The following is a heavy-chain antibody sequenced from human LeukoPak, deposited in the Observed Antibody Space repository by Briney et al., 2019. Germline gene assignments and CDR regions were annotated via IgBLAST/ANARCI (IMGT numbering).Heavy chain of an antibody. CDR1: GGSISSCTYS. J-gene: IGHJ4*02. D-gene: IGHD6-13*01. CDR3: ARQTRYSSSWLY. CDR2: FSCSGST. V-gene: IGHV4-39*01. Sequence: SETLSLTCSVSGGSISSCTYSWGWIRQPPGKGLEWIGSFSCSGSTYYNPSLKSRVTISVDTSKNQFSLKLSSVTAADTAVYYCARQTRYSSSWLYWGQGTLVTVSS.